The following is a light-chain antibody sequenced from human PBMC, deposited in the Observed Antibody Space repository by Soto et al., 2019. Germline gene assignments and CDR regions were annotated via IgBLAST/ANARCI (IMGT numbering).Light chain of an antibody. CDR2: GAS. CDR1: QSVDIN. CDR3: QQYRGWPRT. V-gene: IGKV3-15*01. J-gene: IGKJ1*01. Sequence: EIVPTQSPATLSVSPGERVTLSCRASQSVDINLAWYQQKPGQAPRLLIYGASTRATDMSGTFSGRGSGTEFTLTINNLRPEDFAVYYCQQYRGWPRTFGQGTKVEIK.